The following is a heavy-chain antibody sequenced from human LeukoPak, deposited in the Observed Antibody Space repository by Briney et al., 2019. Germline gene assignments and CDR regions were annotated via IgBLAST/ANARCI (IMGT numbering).Heavy chain of an antibody. CDR3: VAWGNSGNS. CDR2: MNGDGSQI. CDR1: GFTFSGHW. Sequence: HPGGSLRLSCAASGFTFSGHWMSWVRQAPAKGLEWVAHMNGDGSQIYYMDFVKGRFTISRDNAKNSLYLQMNGLRAEDTAVYYCVAWGNSGNSWGQGTMVIVSS. J-gene: IGHJ3*01. D-gene: IGHD1-26*01. V-gene: IGHV3-7*01.